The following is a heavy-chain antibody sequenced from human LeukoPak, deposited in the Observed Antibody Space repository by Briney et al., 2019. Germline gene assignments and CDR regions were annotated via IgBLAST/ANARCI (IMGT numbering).Heavy chain of an antibody. CDR3: ATSGYDFWSGYSLYYFDY. V-gene: IGHV4-59*04. CDR1: GGSISSYY. D-gene: IGHD3-3*01. Sequence: SETLSLTCTVSGGSISSYYWSWLRQPPGKGLEWMGNIYYSGSTCYNPSHKSRVTISVDTSKNQFSLKLSSVTAADTAVYYCATSGYDFWSGYSLYYFDYWGQGTLVTVSS. J-gene: IGHJ4*02. CDR2: IYYSGST.